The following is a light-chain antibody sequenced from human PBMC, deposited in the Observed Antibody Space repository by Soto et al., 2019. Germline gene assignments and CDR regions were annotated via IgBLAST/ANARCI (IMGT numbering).Light chain of an antibody. V-gene: IGLV4-69*01. CDR3: QTWGTGIVV. CDR2: LNSDGSH. Sequence: QSVLTQSPSASASLGASVKLTCTLSSGHSTYAIAWHQQQPEKGPRYLMKLNSDGSHNKGDGIPDRFSGSISGAERYLTISSLQSEDEADYYCQTWGTGIVVFGGGTKVTVL. CDR1: SGHSTYA. J-gene: IGLJ2*01.